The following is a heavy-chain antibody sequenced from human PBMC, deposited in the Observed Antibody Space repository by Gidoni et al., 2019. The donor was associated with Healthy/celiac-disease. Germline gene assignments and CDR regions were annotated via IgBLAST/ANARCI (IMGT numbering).Heavy chain of an antibody. D-gene: IGHD1-1*01. CDR3: ARRTTPGSGMDV. V-gene: IGHV1-69*01. CDR1: GGTFSSYA. CDR2: IIPIFGTA. Sequence: QVQLVQAGAEVKKPGSSVKVSCKASGGTFSSYAITWVRQAPGQGLEWMGGIIPIFGTANYAQKFQGRVTITADESTSTAYMELSSLRSEDTAVYYCARRTTPGSGMDVWGQGTTVTVSS. J-gene: IGHJ6*02.